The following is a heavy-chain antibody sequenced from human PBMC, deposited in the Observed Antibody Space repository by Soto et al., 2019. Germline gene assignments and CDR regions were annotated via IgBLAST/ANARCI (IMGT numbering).Heavy chain of an antibody. Sequence: PSGTLSLTCTFPGVSIGDYYSIGIRKARGKGLDWIGYIHSSGYTNYNPSLKSRVVMSIDTSKNLSSLMLSSVTAADTAVYYCAKRSEAFWLDPRGQGTLVTAAS. V-gene: IGHV4-59*01. J-gene: IGHJ5*02. CDR1: GVSIGDYY. CDR2: IHSSGYT. CDR3: AKRSEAFWLDP.